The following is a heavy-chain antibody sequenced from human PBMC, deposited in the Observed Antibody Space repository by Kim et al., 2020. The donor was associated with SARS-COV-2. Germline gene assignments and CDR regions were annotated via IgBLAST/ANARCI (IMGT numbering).Heavy chain of an antibody. V-gene: IGHV1-3*01. CDR2: IDVSPTPP. Sequence: ASVKVSCKASGYTFTSYCLHWVRQAPGQSLEWMGWIDVSPTPPHSSDPCQGRVPMSRDTSATTVYIELSSLRSEDTAVYYCARDGRSVDYYFDYWGQGTLVTVSS. CDR3: ARDGRSVDYYFDY. CDR1: GYTFTSYC. J-gene: IGHJ4*02.